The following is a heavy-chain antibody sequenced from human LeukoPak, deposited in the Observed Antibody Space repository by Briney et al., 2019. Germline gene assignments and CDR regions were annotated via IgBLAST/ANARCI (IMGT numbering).Heavy chain of an antibody. D-gene: IGHD1-1*01. CDR3: ARGRVSSSTWYSTYYYLFYMDF. CDR2: VDHTGST. V-gene: IGHV4-59*01. CDR1: DDSITMYY. Sequence: SETLSLTCTVSDDSITMYYWTWIRQPPGKGLEWIGYVDHTGSTKFNPSLDGRVSISRDTSKNFFSLRLRSVTAADTAVYFCARGRVSSSTWYSTYYYLFYMDFWGKGTTVTVSS. J-gene: IGHJ6*03.